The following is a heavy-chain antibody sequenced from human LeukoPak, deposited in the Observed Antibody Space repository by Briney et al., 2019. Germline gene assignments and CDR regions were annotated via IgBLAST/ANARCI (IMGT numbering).Heavy chain of an antibody. J-gene: IGHJ6*03. CDR3: ARVPLNPYYDMDV. CDR2: ISSNSSYI. CDR1: GFTFSSYS. V-gene: IGHV3-21*01. Sequence: GGSLRLSCAASGFTFSSYSMNWVRQAPGKGLEWVSSISSNSSYIYYADSVKGRFTISRDNAKNSLYLQMNSLRAEDTAVYYCARVPLNPYYDMDVWGKGTTVTVSS.